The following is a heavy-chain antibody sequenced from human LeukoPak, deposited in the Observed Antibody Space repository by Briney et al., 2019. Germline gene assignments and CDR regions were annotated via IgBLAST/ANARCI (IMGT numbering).Heavy chain of an antibody. Sequence: SETLSLTCTVSGGSISSSSYYWGWIRQPPGKGLEGIGNIYYSGSTYYNPSLKSRVTISVDTTKNQFSLKLSSVTAADTAVYYCAREGITMIRGVISTRFDYWGQGTLVTVSS. CDR2: IYYSGST. J-gene: IGHJ4*02. CDR1: GGSISSSSYY. D-gene: IGHD3-10*01. CDR3: AREGITMIRGVISTRFDY. V-gene: IGHV4-39*07.